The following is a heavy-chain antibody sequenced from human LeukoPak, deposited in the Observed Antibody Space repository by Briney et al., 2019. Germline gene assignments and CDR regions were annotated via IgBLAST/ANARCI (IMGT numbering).Heavy chain of an antibody. V-gene: IGHV4-59*08. CDR1: GGSISSYY. CDR3: ARVHGYVDY. CDR2: IYYSGST. Sequence: SETLSLTCTVSGGSISSYYWSWIRQPPGKGLEWIGYIYYSGSTNYNPSLKSRVTISVDTSKNQFSLKLSSVTAADTAVYYCARVHGYVDYWGQGTLVTVSS. J-gene: IGHJ4*02. D-gene: IGHD1-1*01.